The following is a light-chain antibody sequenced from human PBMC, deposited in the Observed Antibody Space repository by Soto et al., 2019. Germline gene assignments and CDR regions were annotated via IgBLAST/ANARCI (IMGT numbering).Light chain of an antibody. J-gene: IGKJ5*01. CDR3: QQYNNRPPIT. CDR2: GAS. CDR1: QSVSTN. V-gene: IGKV3-15*01. Sequence: IVMTQSPATLSVSPGESATLSCRASQSVSTNLAWYQQMPGQAPRLLIYGASIRATGIPARFSGSGSGTEFTLTISSLQSEDCAVYHCQQYNNRPPITFGQGTRLQIK.